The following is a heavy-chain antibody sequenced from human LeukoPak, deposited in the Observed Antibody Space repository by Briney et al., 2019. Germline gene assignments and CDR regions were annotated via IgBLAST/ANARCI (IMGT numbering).Heavy chain of an antibody. CDR3: ARERSSPDSGVTTIPPPYYYYYGMDV. D-gene: IGHD3-10*01. V-gene: IGHV1-18*01. CDR1: GYTFTSYG. J-gene: IGHJ6*02. Sequence: ASVKVSCKASGYTFTSYGISWVRQAPGQGLEWMGWISAYNGNTNYAQKLQGRVTMTTDTSTSTAYMELRSLRSDDTAVYYCARERSSPDSGVTTIPPPYYYYYGMDVWGQGTTVTVSS. CDR2: ISAYNGNT.